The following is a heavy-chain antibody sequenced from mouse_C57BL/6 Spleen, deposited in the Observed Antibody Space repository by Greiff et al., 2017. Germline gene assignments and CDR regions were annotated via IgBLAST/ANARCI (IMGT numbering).Heavy chain of an antibody. D-gene: IGHD2-10*02. CDR3: AKGPYGNYLWYFDV. V-gene: IGHV1-53*01. CDR1: GYTFTSYW. J-gene: IGHJ1*03. CDR2: INPSNCGT. Sequence: QVQLQQPGTELVQPGASVKLSCTASGYTFTSYWMHWVKQRPGQGLEWIGNINPSNCGTNYNEKFKSKATLTVDNSSSTAYMQLSSLTSEVSAVYYCAKGPYGNYLWYFDVWGTGTTVTVSS.